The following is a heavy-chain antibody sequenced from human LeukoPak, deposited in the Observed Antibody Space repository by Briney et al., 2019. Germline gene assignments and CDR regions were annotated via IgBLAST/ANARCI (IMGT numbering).Heavy chain of an antibody. D-gene: IGHD3-9*01. Sequence: SETLSLTCSVSGYSIISGYYWGWIRQPPGKGLEWIGNIYYSGSTYYNPSLKSRVTISVDTSKNQFSLKLSSVTAADTAVYYCARDRTISKNFDYWGQGTLVTVSS. CDR1: GYSIISGYY. V-gene: IGHV4-38-2*02. CDR2: IYYSGST. CDR3: ARDRTISKNFDY. J-gene: IGHJ4*02.